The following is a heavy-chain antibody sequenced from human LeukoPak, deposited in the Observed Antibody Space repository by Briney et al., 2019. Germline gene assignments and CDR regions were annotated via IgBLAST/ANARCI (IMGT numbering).Heavy chain of an antibody. CDR3: ARDLRSRLVVIPVSTPYYHYYMDV. CDR1: GDPISTYC. J-gene: IGHJ6*03. CDR2: VCTSGNT. D-gene: IGHD2-2*01. V-gene: IGHV4-4*07. Sequence: SETLSLTCTVSGDPISTYCWSWIRQSAGKGLEWIGRVCTSGNTNYNPSLKSRLTMSVDTSKNQFSLILSSVTAADTAVYYCARDLRSRLVVIPVSTPYYHYYMDVWGKGTTVTVSS.